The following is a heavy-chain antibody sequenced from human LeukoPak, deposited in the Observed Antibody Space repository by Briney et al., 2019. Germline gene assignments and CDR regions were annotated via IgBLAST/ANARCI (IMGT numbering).Heavy chain of an antibody. CDR3: AKLAHLEWFSYYFDY. CDR2: IRYDGSNK. Sequence: PGGSLRLSCAASGFTFSSYGMHWVRQAPGKGLEWVAFIRYDGSNKYYADSVKGRFTISRDDSKNTLYLQMNSLRAEDTAVYYCAKLAHLEWFSYYFDYWGQGTLVTVSS. CDR1: GFTFSSYG. J-gene: IGHJ4*02. V-gene: IGHV3-30*02. D-gene: IGHD3-3*01.